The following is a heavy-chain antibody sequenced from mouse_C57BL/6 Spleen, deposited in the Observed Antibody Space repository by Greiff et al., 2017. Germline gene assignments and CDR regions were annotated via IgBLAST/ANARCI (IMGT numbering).Heavy chain of an antibody. CDR2: IDPNSGGT. J-gene: IGHJ4*01. CDR3: ARAATVVEGYAMDY. V-gene: IGHV1-72*01. Sequence: QVQLQQPGAELVKPGASVKLSCKASGYTFPSYWMHWVKQRPGRGLEWIGRIDPNSGGTKYNEKFKSKATLTVDKPSSTAYMQLSSLTSEDSAVYYCARAATVVEGYAMDYWGQGTSVTVSS. CDR1: GYTFPSYW. D-gene: IGHD1-1*01.